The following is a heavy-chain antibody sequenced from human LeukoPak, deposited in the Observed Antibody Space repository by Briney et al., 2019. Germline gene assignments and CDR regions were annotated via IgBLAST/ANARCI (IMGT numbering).Heavy chain of an antibody. CDR1: GGTFSSYA. D-gene: IGHD1-26*01. J-gene: IGHJ4*02. Sequence: GASVKVSCKASGGTFSSYAISWVRQAPGQGLEWMGRIIPILGIANYAQKFQGRVTITADKSTSTAYMELSSLRSEDTAVYYCARGPPRISGSYWDYWGQGTLVTVSS. CDR2: IIPILGIA. V-gene: IGHV1-69*04. CDR3: ARGPPRISGSYWDY.